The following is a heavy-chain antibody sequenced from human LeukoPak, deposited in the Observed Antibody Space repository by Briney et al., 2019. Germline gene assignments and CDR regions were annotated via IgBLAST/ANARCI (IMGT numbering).Heavy chain of an antibody. Sequence: ASVKVSCKASGYTFTSYGISWVRQAPGQGLEWMGGIIPIFGTANYAQKFQGRVTITTDESTSTAYMELSSLRSEDTAVYYCARDVDAGRGNDAFDIWGQGTMVTVSS. CDR1: GYTFTSYG. CDR3: ARDVDAGRGNDAFDI. J-gene: IGHJ3*02. CDR2: IIPIFGTA. V-gene: IGHV1-69*05. D-gene: IGHD2-21*01.